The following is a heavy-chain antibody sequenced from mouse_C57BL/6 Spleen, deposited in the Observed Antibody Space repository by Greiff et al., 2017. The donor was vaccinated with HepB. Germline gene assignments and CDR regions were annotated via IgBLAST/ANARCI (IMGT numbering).Heavy chain of an antibody. CDR3: ARLGSRYFDV. CDR2: INPNNGGT. V-gene: IGHV1-26*01. CDR1: GYTFTDYY. Sequence: EVQLQQSGPELVKPGASVKISCKASGYTFTDYYMNWVKQSHGKSLEWIGDINPNNGGTSYNQKFKGKATLTVDKSSSTAYMELRSLTSEDSAVYYCARLGSRYFDVWGTGTTVTVSS. D-gene: IGHD3-1*01. J-gene: IGHJ1*03.